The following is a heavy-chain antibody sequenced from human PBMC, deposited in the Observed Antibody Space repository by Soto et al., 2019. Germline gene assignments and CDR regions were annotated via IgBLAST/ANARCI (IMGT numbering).Heavy chain of an antibody. CDR3: ARSGPWFGELYFEGNWFDP. CDR1: GFTFSSYW. Sequence: EVQLVESGGGLVQPGGSLRLSCAASGFTFSSYWMSWVRQAPGKGLEWMANIKQEGSEKYYVDSVKGRFTISRENAKNSLYLQMNSLRAEDTAVYYCARSGPWFGELYFEGNWFDPWGQGTLVTVSS. J-gene: IGHJ5*02. D-gene: IGHD3-10*01. V-gene: IGHV3-7*05. CDR2: IKQEGSEK.